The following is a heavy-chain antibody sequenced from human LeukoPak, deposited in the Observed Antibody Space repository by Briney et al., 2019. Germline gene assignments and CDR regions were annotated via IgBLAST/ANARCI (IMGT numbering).Heavy chain of an antibody. CDR3: ARDELRGPGAFDI. Sequence: SVKVSCKASGGTFSSYAISWVRQAPGQGLEWMGRIIPIFGTANYAQKFQGRVTITTDESTSTAYMELSSLRSEDTAVYYCARDELRGPGAFDIWGHGTMVTVSS. D-gene: IGHD1-26*01. CDR2: IIPIFGTA. V-gene: IGHV1-69*05. J-gene: IGHJ3*02. CDR1: GGTFSSYA.